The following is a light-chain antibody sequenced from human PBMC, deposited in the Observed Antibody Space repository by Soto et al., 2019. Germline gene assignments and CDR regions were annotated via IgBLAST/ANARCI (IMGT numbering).Light chain of an antibody. V-gene: IGKV3-15*01. CDR1: QSVTTH. Sequence: EVVMTQSPGILSVSPGERATLSCRASQSVTTHLAWYQQKPGQAPRLLIYAASIRVTGIPARFSGSGSGTEFTLTISSLQSEDFGIYYCLQYNDWPVYTFGQGTNAEVK. CDR2: AAS. CDR3: LQYNDWPVYT. J-gene: IGKJ2*01.